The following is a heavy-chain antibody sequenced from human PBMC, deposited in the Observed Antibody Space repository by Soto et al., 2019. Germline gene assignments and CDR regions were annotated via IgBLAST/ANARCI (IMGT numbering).Heavy chain of an antibody. Sequence: QVQLVQSGAEVKKPGASVKVSCKASGYTFTSYGISWVRQAPGQGLEWMGWISAYNGNTNYAQKLQGRVTMTTDTSTGTAYMGLRSLRSDDTAVYYCARVGDCTNGVCYIHFDYWGQGTLVTVSS. D-gene: IGHD2-8*01. CDR1: GYTFTSYG. CDR2: ISAYNGNT. J-gene: IGHJ4*02. CDR3: ARVGDCTNGVCYIHFDY. V-gene: IGHV1-18*01.